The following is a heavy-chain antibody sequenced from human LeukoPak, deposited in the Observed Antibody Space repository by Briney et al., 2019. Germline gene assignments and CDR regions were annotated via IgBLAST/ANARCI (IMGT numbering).Heavy chain of an antibody. V-gene: IGHV3-23*01. CDR3: AKQFVDV. J-gene: IGHJ5*02. CDR2: ISESGDDT. Sequence: SGGSLRPSCAASGFTFTNFAMNWVRQAPGKGLEWVSSISESGDDTAYADSVKGRFTISRDNSRNTLYLQMISLRAEDTAVYYCAKQFVDVWGQGTLVTVSS. D-gene: IGHD5-24*01. CDR1: GFTFTNFA.